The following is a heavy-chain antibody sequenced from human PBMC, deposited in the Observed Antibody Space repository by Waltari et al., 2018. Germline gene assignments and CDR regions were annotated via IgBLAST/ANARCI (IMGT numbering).Heavy chain of an antibody. CDR2: INPNSVGT. V-gene: IGHV1-2*06. CDR3: ARSSYSSSRLIAFDI. D-gene: IGHD6-13*01. CDR1: GYTFTGYY. Sequence: QVQLVQSGAEVKKPGASVKVSCKASGYTFTGYYMHWVRQATGQGLEWMGRINPNSVGTNYAQKFQCRVTLTRDTSISTAYMELSRLRSDDTAVYYCARSSYSSSRLIAFDIWGQGTMVTVSS. J-gene: IGHJ3*02.